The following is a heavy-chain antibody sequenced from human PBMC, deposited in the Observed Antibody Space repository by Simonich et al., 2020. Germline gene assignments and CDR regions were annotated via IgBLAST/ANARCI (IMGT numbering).Heavy chain of an antibody. CDR3: ARSTTGTTAFDI. CDR2: ISAYIGNK. Sequence: QVQLVQSGAEVKKPGASVKVSCKASGYTFTRYGISWVRQAPGQGLEWVGWISAYIGNKNYAQKLQGRVTMTTDTSTSTAYMELRSLRSDDTAVYYCARSTTGTTAFDIWGQGTMVTVSS. D-gene: IGHD1-1*01. J-gene: IGHJ3*02. V-gene: IGHV1-18*01. CDR1: GYTFTRYG.